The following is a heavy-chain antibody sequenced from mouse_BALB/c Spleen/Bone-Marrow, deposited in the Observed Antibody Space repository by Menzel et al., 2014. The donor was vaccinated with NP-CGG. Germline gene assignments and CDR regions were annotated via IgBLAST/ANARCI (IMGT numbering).Heavy chain of an antibody. V-gene: IGHV2-5-1*01. CDR3: AKNNKYGNYGGLDAMDY. Sequence: QVQLKQSGPSLVQPSQSLSITCTVPGFSLTSYGVHWVRQSPGKGLEWLGVIWRGGSTDYNAAFMSRPSITKDNSKSQVFFKMNSLQADDTAIYYCAKNNKYGNYGGLDAMDYWGQGTSVTVSS. J-gene: IGHJ4*01. CDR1: GFSLTSYG. CDR2: IWRGGST. D-gene: IGHD2-10*02.